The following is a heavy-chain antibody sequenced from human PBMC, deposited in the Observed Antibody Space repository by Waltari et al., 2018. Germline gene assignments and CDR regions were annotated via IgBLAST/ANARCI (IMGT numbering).Heavy chain of an antibody. CDR3: AKDPYSSNWYKRGFIDS. J-gene: IGHJ4*02. CDR1: GFHLQNYR. V-gene: IGHV3-30*02. CDR2: IRYDATNT. Sequence: QVQLVESGGGVVQPGGSLRLTCAPSGFHLQNYRLLWVRQTPGTVLEGVTFIRYDATNTDYIESVKGRFTSSRDNSKNSLYLQMNTLRPEDTAVYYCAKDPYSSNWYKRGFIDSWGQGTQVTVSS. D-gene: IGHD6-13*01.